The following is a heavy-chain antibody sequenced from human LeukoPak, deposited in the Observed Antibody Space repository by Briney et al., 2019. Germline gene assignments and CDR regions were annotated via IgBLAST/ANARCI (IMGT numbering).Heavy chain of an antibody. Sequence: GASVKVSCKASGGTFSSYTISWVRQAPGQGLEWMGRIIPILGIANYAQKFRGRVTITADKSTSTAYMELSSLRSEDTAVYYCASNYDSSGYYLDSHFDYWGQGTLVTVSS. CDR2: IIPILGIA. CDR1: GGTFSSYT. D-gene: IGHD3-22*01. V-gene: IGHV1-69*02. J-gene: IGHJ4*02. CDR3: ASNYDSSGYYLDSHFDY.